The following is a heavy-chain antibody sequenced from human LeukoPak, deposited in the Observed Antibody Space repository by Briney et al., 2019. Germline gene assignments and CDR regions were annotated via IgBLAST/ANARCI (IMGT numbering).Heavy chain of an antibody. Sequence: PGGSLRLSCAASGFTFTTYWMHWVRQAPGKGRVWGSRVKGDGSHTNYAESVTGRFTISRDNAKNTVYLQMNSLRAEDTAVYYCARSEYEYGYGHWGLDVWGQGTTVTVSS. J-gene: IGHJ6*02. D-gene: IGHD3-16*01. CDR1: GFTFTTYW. CDR2: VKGDGSHT. V-gene: IGHV3-74*01. CDR3: ARSEYEYGYGHWGLDV.